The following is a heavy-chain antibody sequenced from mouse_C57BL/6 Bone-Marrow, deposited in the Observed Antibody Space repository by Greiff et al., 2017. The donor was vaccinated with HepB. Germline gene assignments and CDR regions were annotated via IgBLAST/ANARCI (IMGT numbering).Heavy chain of an antibody. CDR2: IHPNSGST. J-gene: IGHJ4*01. D-gene: IGHD1-1*01. CDR1: GYTFTSYW. Sequence: VQLQQPGAELVKPGASVKLSCKASGYTFTSYWMHWVKQRPGQGLEWIGMIHPNSGSTNYNEKFKSKATLTVDKSSSTAYMQLSSLTSEDSAVYYCVLYGSSPYYAMDYWGQGTSVTVSS. V-gene: IGHV1-64*01. CDR3: VLYGSSPYYAMDY.